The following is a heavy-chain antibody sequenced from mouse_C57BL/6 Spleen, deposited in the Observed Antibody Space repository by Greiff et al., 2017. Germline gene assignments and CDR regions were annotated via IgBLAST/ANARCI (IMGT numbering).Heavy chain of an antibody. D-gene: IGHD1-1*01. CDR2: IHPNSGST. J-gene: IGHJ3*01. CDR1: GYTFTSYW. Sequence: QVQLKQPGAELVKPGASVKLSCKASGYTFTSYWMHWVKQRPGQGLEWIGMIHPNSGSTNYNEKFKSKATLTVDKSSSTAYMQLSSLTSEDSAVYYCASPYYYGSSFFLAYWGQGTLVTVSA. CDR3: ASPYYYGSSFFLAY. V-gene: IGHV1-64*01.